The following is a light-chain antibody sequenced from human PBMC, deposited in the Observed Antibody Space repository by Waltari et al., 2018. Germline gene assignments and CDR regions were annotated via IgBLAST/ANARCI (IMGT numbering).Light chain of an antibody. Sequence: DVVMSHSLLSLPVPLGQSASLSFTSRQSLVHSDGNTYLNWLQQRPGQSPRRIIYTVSRRDSGVPDRFSGRGSGTDFTLKISRVEAADVGVYYCMQGTEGPRTFGQGTKVQIK. CDR3: MQGTEGPRT. J-gene: IGKJ1*01. V-gene: IGKV2-30*02. CDR2: TVS. CDR1: QSLVHSDGNTY.